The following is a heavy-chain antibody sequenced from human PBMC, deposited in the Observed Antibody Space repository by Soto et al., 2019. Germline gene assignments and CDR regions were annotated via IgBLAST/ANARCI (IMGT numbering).Heavy chain of an antibody. CDR2: IIPIFGTA. D-gene: IGHD5-18*01. J-gene: IGHJ6*02. V-gene: IGHV1-69*06. CDR1: GRTFSSYA. Sequence: SVKVSCNASGRTFSSYAISWVRQAPGQGLEWMGVIIPIFGTANYAQKFQGRVTITADKSTSTAYMELSSLRSEDTAVYYCARGGYSYGRENYYYGMDVWGQGTTVTVSS. CDR3: ARGGYSYGRENYYYGMDV.